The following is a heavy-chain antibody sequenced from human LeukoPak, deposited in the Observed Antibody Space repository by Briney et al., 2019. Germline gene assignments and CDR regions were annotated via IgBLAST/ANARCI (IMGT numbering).Heavy chain of an antibody. CDR1: GFTFSSYA. Sequence: PGGSLRLSCAASGFTFSSYAMPWVRQAPGKGLEWVAVISYDGSNKYYADSVKGRFTISRDNSKNTLYLQMNSLRAEDTAVYYCAREIYCSGGSCYSPAYYYYGMDVWGQGTTVTVSS. CDR2: ISYDGSNK. J-gene: IGHJ6*02. CDR3: AREIYCSGGSCYSPAYYYYGMDV. V-gene: IGHV3-30-3*01. D-gene: IGHD2-15*01.